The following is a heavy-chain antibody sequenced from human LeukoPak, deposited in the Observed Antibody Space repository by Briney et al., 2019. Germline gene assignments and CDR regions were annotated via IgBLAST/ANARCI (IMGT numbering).Heavy chain of an antibody. J-gene: IGHJ4*02. V-gene: IGHV4-59*08. Sequence: PSETLSLTCTVSGGSISGYYWSWIRQPPGQGLEWIGFIYYRGTSKYSPSLMSRVTMSVDTSKNQVSLKLSSVTAADTAVYYCARHYCSGGNCYYFDHWGQGTLVTVSS. CDR2: IYYRGTS. D-gene: IGHD2-15*01. CDR1: GGSISGYY. CDR3: ARHYCSGGNCYYFDH.